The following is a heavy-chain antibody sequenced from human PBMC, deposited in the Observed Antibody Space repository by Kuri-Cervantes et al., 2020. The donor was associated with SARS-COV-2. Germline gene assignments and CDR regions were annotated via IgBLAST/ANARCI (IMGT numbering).Heavy chain of an antibody. Sequence: SETLSLTCTVSGGSISSYYWSWIRQPPGEGLEWIGYIYYTGSTNYNPSLKSRVTISVDTSKNQFSLKLSSVTAADTAVYYCARHFNGSGSYYMGENWFDPWGQGTLVTVSS. CDR2: IYYTGST. D-gene: IGHD3-10*01. J-gene: IGHJ5*02. V-gene: IGHV4-59*08. CDR1: GGSISSYY. CDR3: ARHFNGSGSYYMGENWFDP.